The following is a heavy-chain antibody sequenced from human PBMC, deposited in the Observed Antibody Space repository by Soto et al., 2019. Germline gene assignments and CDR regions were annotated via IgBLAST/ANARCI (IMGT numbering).Heavy chain of an antibody. D-gene: IGHD2-8*01. J-gene: IGHJ6*03. CDR2: IIPILGIA. CDR3: ARALMEEYYYYYMDV. Sequence: GASVKVSCKASGGAFGSYTISWVRQAPGQGLEWMGRIIPILGIANYAQKFQGRVTITADKSTSTAYMELSSLRSEDTAVYYCARALMEEYYYYYMDVWGKGTTVTVSS. V-gene: IGHV1-69*02. CDR1: GGAFGSYT.